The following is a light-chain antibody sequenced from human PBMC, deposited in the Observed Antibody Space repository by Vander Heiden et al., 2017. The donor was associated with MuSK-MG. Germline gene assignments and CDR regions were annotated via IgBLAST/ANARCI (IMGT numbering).Light chain of an antibody. Sequence: DIQMTQSPSSLSASVADRVTITFRASQSISSYLNWYQQKPGKAPKLLIYAASSLQSGVPSRFSGSGSGTDFTLTISSLQPEDFATYYCQQSYSTPWTFGQGTKVEIK. CDR2: AAS. CDR1: QSISSY. J-gene: IGKJ1*01. V-gene: IGKV1-39*01. CDR3: QQSYSTPWT.